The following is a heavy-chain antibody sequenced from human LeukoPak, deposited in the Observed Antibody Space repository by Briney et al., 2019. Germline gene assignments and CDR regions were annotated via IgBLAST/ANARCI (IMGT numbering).Heavy chain of an antibody. CDR1: GYTFTSYD. V-gene: IGHV1-8*01. CDR3: ARGMYSSSWYRTLGEYFQH. CDR2: MNPNSGNT. J-gene: IGHJ1*01. Sequence: ASVKVSCKASGYTFTSYDINWVRQATGQGLEWMGWMNPNSGNTGYAQKFQGRVTMTRNTSISTAYMELSSLRSEDTAVYYCARGMYSSSWYRTLGEYFQHWGQGTLVTVSS. D-gene: IGHD6-13*01.